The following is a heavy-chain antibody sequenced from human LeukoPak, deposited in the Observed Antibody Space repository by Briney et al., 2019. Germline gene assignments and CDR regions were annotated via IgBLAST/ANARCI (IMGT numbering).Heavy chain of an antibody. D-gene: IGHD6-25*01. J-gene: IGHJ3*02. CDR2: IYHSGST. CDR1: GGSISSSNW. CDR3: ARPRTAATYDAFDI. Sequence: SGTLSLTCDVSGGSISSSNWWSWVRQPPGKGLEWIGEIYHSGSTNYNPSLKSRVTISVDTSKNQFSLKLSSVTAADTAVYYCARPRTAATYDAFDIWGQGTMVTVSS. V-gene: IGHV4-4*02.